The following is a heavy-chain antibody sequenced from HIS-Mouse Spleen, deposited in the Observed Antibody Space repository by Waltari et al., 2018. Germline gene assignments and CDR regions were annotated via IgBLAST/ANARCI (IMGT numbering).Heavy chain of an antibody. CDR3: AREIPYSSSWYDWYFDL. V-gene: IGHV4-39*07. Sequence: QLQLQESGPGLVKPSETLSLTCTVSGGSISSSSYYWGWISQPPGKGLEWIGSIYYSGSTFYNQYLKSLVTISVDTSKNQFSLKLSSVTAADTAVYYCAREIPYSSSWYDWYFDLWGRGTLVTVSS. CDR1: GGSISSSSYY. D-gene: IGHD6-13*01. CDR2: IYYSGST. J-gene: IGHJ2*01.